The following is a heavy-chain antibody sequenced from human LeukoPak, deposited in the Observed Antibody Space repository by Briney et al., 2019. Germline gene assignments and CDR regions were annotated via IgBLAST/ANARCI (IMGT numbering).Heavy chain of an antibody. Sequence: GASVKVSCKASGYTFTSYGISWVRQAPGQGLEWMGWISAYNGNTNYAQKLKGRVTMTTDTSTSTAYMELRSLRSDDTAVYYCARGSSSNEYYYYMDVWGKGTTVTVSS. V-gene: IGHV1-18*01. CDR3: ARGSSSNEYYYYMDV. J-gene: IGHJ6*03. CDR1: GYTFTSYG. CDR2: ISAYNGNT. D-gene: IGHD1-1*01.